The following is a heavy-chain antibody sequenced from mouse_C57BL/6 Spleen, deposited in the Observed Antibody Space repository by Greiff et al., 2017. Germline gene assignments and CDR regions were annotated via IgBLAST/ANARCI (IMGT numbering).Heavy chain of an antibody. CDR1: GYAFSSSW. CDR2: IYPGDGDT. V-gene: IGHV1-82*01. D-gene: IGHD1-1*02. CDR3: ARSDYGYAMDY. J-gene: IGHJ4*01. Sequence: QVQLQQSGPELVKPGASVKISCKASGYAFSSSWMNWVKQRPGKGLEWIGRIYPGDGDTNYNGKFKGKATLTADKSSSTAYMQLSRLTSEDSAVYLCARSDYGYAMDYWGQGTSVTVSA.